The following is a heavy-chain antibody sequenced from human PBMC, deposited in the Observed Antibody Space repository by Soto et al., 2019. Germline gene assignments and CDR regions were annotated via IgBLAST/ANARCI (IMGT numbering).Heavy chain of an antibody. D-gene: IGHD1-26*01. CDR2: ISYDGSNK. J-gene: IGHJ4*02. CDR1: GFTFSSYG. V-gene: IGHV3-30*18. CDR3: AKDPSRPGGWELQYYFDY. Sequence: GGSLRLSCAASGFTFSSYGMHWVRQAPGKGLEWVAVISYDGSNKYYADSVKGRFTISRDNSKNTLYLQMNSLRAEDTAVYYCAKDPSRPGGWELQYYFDYWGQGTLVTVSS.